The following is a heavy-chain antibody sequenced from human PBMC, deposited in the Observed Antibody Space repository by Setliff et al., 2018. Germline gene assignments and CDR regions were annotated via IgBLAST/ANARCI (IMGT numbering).Heavy chain of an antibody. V-gene: IGHV4-34*01. J-gene: IGHJ4*02. CDR3: AGGPRRGGFDY. Sequence: SETLSLTCAVYGGSFSTYYWIWIRQPPGKGLEWIGEINHSETTNYSPSLKSRVTMSVDTSKDQFSLKVISVTPADTAVYYCAGGPRRGGFDYWGQGTLVTVSS. CDR1: GGSFSTYY. CDR2: INHSETT. D-gene: IGHD3-16*01.